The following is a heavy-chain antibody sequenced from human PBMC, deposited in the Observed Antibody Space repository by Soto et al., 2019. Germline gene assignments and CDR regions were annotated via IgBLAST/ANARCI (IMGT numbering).Heavy chain of an antibody. Sequence: QVQLQESGPGLVKPSGTLSLTCAVSGGSISSSNWWSWVRQPPGKGLEWIGEIYHSGSNNYNPSLTNRDTISVDKSKNHFSLELSSVTAANTAVYYCTRVVGGYYYGMDVWGQGTTVTVSS. CDR2: IYHSGSN. J-gene: IGHJ6*02. CDR3: TRVVGGYYYGMDV. D-gene: IGHD2-2*01. CDR1: GGSISSSNW. V-gene: IGHV4-4*02.